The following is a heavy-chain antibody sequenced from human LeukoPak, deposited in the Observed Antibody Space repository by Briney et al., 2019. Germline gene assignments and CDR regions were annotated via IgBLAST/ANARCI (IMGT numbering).Heavy chain of an antibody. D-gene: IGHD3-10*01. Sequence: SETLSLTCTVSAGSISIYYWGWIRQPPGKGLEWIGSIYDSGSTYYNPSLKSRVTISVDTSKNQFSLKLNSVTAADTAVYYCARHYGPWGQGTLVTVSS. CDR3: ARHYGP. CDR1: AGSISIYY. V-gene: IGHV4-39*01. CDR2: IYDSGST. J-gene: IGHJ5*02.